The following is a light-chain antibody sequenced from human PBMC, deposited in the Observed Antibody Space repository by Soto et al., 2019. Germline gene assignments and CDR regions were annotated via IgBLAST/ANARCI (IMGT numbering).Light chain of an antibody. CDR1: SSDVGSYKF. V-gene: IGLV2-23*01. CDR2: EGN. J-gene: IGLJ3*02. CDR3: CSYAGSSTLV. Sequence: QSVLTQPASVSGSPGQSITISCTGTSSDVGSYKFVSWYQQHPGKAPKLMIYEGNKRPSGVSSRFSGSKSGNTASLTISGLQAEDEGDYHCCSYAGSSTLVFGGGTQLTVL.